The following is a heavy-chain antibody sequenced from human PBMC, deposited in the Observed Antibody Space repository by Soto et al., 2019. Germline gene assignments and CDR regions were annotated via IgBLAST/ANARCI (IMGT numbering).Heavy chain of an antibody. V-gene: IGHV3-33*01. CDR2: IWYDGSNK. CDR3: ARDGTYCTNGVCYTGRGYYYYMDV. Sequence: QVQLVESGGGVVQPGRSLRLSCAASGFTFSSYGMHWVRQAPGKGLGWVAVIWYDGSNKYYADSVKGRFTISRDNSKNTLYLQMNSLRAEDTAVYYCARDGTYCTNGVCYTGRGYYYYMDVWGKGTTVTVSS. CDR1: GFTFSSYG. D-gene: IGHD2-8*01. J-gene: IGHJ6*03.